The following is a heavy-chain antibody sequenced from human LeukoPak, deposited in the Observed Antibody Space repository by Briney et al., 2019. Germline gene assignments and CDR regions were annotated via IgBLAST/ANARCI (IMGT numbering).Heavy chain of an antibody. J-gene: IGHJ4*02. D-gene: IGHD3-10*01. Sequence: ASVKVSCKASGYTFPRYYMHWVRQAPGQGLEWMGVINPSDGGTSYAQKFQGRVTMTRDTSTSTVYMELSGLRSEDTAVYYCASYGSGVQASFDYWGQGTLVTVSS. CDR2: INPSDGGT. CDR3: ASYGSGVQASFDY. CDR1: GYTFPRYY. V-gene: IGHV1-46*01.